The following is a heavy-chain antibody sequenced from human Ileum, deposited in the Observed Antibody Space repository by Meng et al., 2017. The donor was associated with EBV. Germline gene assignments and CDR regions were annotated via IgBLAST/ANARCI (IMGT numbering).Heavy chain of an antibody. V-gene: IGHV4-39*07. J-gene: IGHJ4*02. Sequence: LRLQESGPGLVKPSEALPLSCTGSGGSIISSHHYWGWIRQPPGKGLEWIANIYYSGSTYYNPSLKSRVTISVDTSKNQFSLKLSSVTAADTAVYYCARVPSYYYDSRGYVTPFDYWGQGTLVTVSS. CDR1: GGSIISSHHY. D-gene: IGHD3-22*01. CDR3: ARVPSYYYDSRGYVTPFDY. CDR2: IYYSGST.